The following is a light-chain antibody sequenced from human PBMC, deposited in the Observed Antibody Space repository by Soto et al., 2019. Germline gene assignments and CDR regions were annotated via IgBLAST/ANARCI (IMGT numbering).Light chain of an antibody. CDR1: SANIGAGYV. Sequence: QSVLTQPPALSGAPGQRVTICCTGSSANIGAGYVVHWYQPLPATAPKLLIYGNSNRPSGVPARFSGSKSGTSASLAITGLQAEDEADYYCQSYDSSLSGFYVFGTGTKVTVL. J-gene: IGLJ1*01. CDR3: QSYDSSLSGFYV. CDR2: GNS. V-gene: IGLV1-40*01.